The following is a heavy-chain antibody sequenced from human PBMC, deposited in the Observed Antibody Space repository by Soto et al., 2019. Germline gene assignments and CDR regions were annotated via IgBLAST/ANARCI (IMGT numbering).Heavy chain of an antibody. CDR2: ISYDGSNK. Sequence: QVQLVESGGGVVQPGRSLRLSCATSGLTFSNYGMHWVRQAPDKGLEWVAVISYDGSNKYYPDSVKGRFTISRDDCKNTLYIQMNCLRPEDTAVYYCATDFASGSGSSFGYWGQGTLVTVSS. D-gene: IGHD3-10*01. J-gene: IGHJ4*02. V-gene: IGHV3-30*03. CDR1: GLTFSNYG. CDR3: ATDFASGSGSSFGY.